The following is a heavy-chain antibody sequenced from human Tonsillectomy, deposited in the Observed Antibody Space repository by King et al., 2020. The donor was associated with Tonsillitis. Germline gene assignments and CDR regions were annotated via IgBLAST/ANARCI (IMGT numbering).Heavy chain of an antibody. J-gene: IGHJ6*02. D-gene: IGHD3-22*01. CDR3: ARGMYDSSGYYYYYYGMDV. CDR1: GGSISSYY. V-gene: IGHV4-4*07. Sequence: VQLQESGPGLVKPSETLSLTCTVSGGSISSYYWSWIRQPAGKGLEWIGRIYTSGSTNYNPSLKSRVTMSVDTSKNQFSLKLSSVTAADTAVYYCARGMYDSSGYYYYYYGMDVWGHGTTVTVSS. CDR2: IYTSGST.